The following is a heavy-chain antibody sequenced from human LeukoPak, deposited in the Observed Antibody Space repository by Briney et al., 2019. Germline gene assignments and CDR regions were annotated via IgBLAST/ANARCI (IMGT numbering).Heavy chain of an antibody. CDR3: ARVVVGATIPHY. V-gene: IGHV3-9*01. CDR1: GFTFDDYA. J-gene: IGHJ4*02. Sequence: GGSLRLSCAASGFTFDDYAMHWVRQAPGKGLEWVSGISWNSGSIGYADSVKGRFTISRDNAKNSLYLQMNSLRAEDTALYYCARVVVGATIPHYWGQGTLVTVSS. CDR2: ISWNSGSI. D-gene: IGHD1-26*01.